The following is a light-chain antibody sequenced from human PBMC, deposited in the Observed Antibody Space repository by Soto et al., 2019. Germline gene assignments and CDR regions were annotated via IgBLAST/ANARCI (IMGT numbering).Light chain of an antibody. CDR3: AAWDDSLSGRV. V-gene: IGLV1-47*01. CDR1: SSNIGSHY. CDR2: RNN. J-gene: IGLJ3*02. Sequence: QSVVTQPPSASGTPGQRVTISCSGSSSNIGSHYVYWYQQLPGTAPKLLIYRNNQRPSGVPDRSSGSKSGTSASLAISGLRSENDADYYCAAWDDSLSGRVFGRGTKVTVL.